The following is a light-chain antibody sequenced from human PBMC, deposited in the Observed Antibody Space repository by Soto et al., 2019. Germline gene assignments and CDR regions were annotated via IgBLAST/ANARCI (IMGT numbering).Light chain of an antibody. CDR3: QQYYSYLT. J-gene: IGKJ1*01. CDR1: QGISSY. CDR2: AAS. Sequence: AIRMTQSPSSFSASTGDRVTITCRASQGISSYLAWYQQKPGEAPKLLIYAASTLQSGVPSRFSGSGSGTDFTLTISCLQSEDFATYYCQQYYSYLTFGQGTKVEIK. V-gene: IGKV1-8*01.